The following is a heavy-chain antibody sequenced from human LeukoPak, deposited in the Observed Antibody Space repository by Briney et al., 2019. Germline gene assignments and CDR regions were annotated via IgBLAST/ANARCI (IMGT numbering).Heavy chain of an antibody. J-gene: IGHJ4*02. CDR3: ARDPYYDSSGYPN. D-gene: IGHD3-22*01. Sequence: GGSLRLSCAASGFTFSSYSMTWVRQAPGKGLEWVSSISSSSSYIYYADSVKGRFTISRDNAKNSLYLQMNSLGAEDTAVYYCARDPYYDSSGYPNWGQGTLVTVSS. CDR2: ISSSSSYI. V-gene: IGHV3-21*01. CDR1: GFTFSSYS.